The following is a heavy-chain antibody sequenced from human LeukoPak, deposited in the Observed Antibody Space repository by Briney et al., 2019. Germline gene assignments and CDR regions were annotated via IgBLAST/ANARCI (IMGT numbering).Heavy chain of an antibody. J-gene: IGHJ4*02. D-gene: IGHD3-10*01. V-gene: IGHV4-59*11. CDR3: AGSGGLSNQGAVFDY. CDR1: GDSITNHY. Sequence: SETLSLTCIVSGDSITNHYWSLIRRPPGKGLEWIGYIYYSGSINYNPSLESRVTISVDTSRNQFSMKLNSVTAADTAVYYCAGSGGLSNQGAVFDYWGQGTLVTVSS. CDR2: IYYSGSI.